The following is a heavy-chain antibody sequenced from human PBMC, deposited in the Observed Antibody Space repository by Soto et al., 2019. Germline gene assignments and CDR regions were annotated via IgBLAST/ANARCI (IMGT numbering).Heavy chain of an antibody. CDR3: ARSEATGLDY. V-gene: IGHV4-4*02. D-gene: IGHD1-26*01. CDR1: GGSMNSSNW. J-gene: IGHJ4*02. CDR2: AHHSGRT. Sequence: QVQLQESGPGLVKPSGTLSLTCTVSGGSMNSSNWWNWVRQSPGKGLEWIGEAHHSGRTNYNPSLKSRVTISVDKSKNHFSLKLSSVTAADTAVYYCARSEATGLDYWGQGTLVTVSS.